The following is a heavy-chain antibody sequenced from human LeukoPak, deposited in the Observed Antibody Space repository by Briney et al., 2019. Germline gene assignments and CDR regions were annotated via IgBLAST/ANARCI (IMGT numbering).Heavy chain of an antibody. D-gene: IGHD1-26*01. Sequence: SQTLSLNCSVSGGSISSGSYYWSWIRQPAGKGLEWIGRIYTSGSTNYNPSLKSRVTISVDTSKNQFSLKLSSVTAADTAVYYCAREAVIVGAIAGDAFDIWGQGTMVTVSS. J-gene: IGHJ3*02. CDR3: AREAVIVGAIAGDAFDI. CDR2: IYTSGST. V-gene: IGHV4-61*02. CDR1: GGSISSGSYY.